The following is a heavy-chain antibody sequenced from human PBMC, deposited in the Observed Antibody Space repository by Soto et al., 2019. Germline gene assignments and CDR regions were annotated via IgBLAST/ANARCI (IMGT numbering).Heavy chain of an antibody. CDR3: ARNIAAAGDIDY. CDR1: GYTFISNG. D-gene: IGHD6-13*01. V-gene: IGHV1-18*01. J-gene: IGHJ4*02. Sequence: QVQLLQSGAEVRKPGASVKVSYKASGYTFISNGITWVRQAPGQGLEWMGWISGYNGYTNYAQKFQGRVTVTSDTSTGTVDMELRSLRSDDTAVYYCARNIAAAGDIDYWGQGTLVTVSS. CDR2: ISGYNGYT.